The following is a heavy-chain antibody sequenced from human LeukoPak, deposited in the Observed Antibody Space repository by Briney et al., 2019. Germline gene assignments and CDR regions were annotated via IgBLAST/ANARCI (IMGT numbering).Heavy chain of an antibody. Sequence: ASVKVSCKASGYTFTSYGISWVRQAPGQGLEWMEWISAYNGNTNYAQKLQGRVTMTTDTSTSTAYMELRSLRSDDTAVYYCAREAMEWLFPAIGYYGMDVWGQGTTVTVSS. CDR3: AREAMEWLFPAIGYYGMDV. D-gene: IGHD3-3*01. CDR2: ISAYNGNT. J-gene: IGHJ6*02. V-gene: IGHV1-18*01. CDR1: GYTFTSYG.